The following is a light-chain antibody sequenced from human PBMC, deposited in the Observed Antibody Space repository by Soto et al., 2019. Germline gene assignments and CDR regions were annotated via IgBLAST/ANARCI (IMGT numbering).Light chain of an antibody. V-gene: IGKV3-11*01. CDR1: QSVSTY. CDR2: DAS. CDR3: QHRSNWPRT. J-gene: IGKJ2*01. Sequence: EIVLTQSPATLSLSPGERATLSCRASQSVSTYLAWYQQKPGQAPRLLIYDASNRATGIPARFSGSGSGTDFTLTISSLEPADFSVYYCQHRSNWPRTFGQGTKLEIK.